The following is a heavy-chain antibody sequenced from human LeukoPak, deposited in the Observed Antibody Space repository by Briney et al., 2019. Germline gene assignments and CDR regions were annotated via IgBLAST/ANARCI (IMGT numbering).Heavy chain of an antibody. J-gene: IGHJ4*02. V-gene: IGHV3-23*01. D-gene: IGHD6-19*01. CDR1: GVTFSSYA. CDR2: ISGSGGST. CDR3: AKDSSGWYRSLGY. Sequence: PGGSLRLSCAASGVTFSSYAMSWVRQAPGKGLEWVSAISGSGGSTYYADSVKGRFTISRDNSKNTLYLQMNSLRAEDTAVYYCAKDSSGWYRSLGYWGQGTLVTVSS.